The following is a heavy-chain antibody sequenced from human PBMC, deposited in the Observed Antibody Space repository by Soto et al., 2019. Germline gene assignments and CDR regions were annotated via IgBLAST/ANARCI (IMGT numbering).Heavy chain of an antibody. CDR2: INSGSTSI. J-gene: IGHJ4*02. Sequence: EEHLVESGGGLVQPGGSLRLSCAASGFTFSSHVMYWVRQAPGKGLEWVSSINSGSTSIYYADSVKGRFTISRYNGKNSLYLQMSSLRADDTAVYYCLNGDYYVGQGTLVTVSS. D-gene: IGHD4-17*01. CDR1: GFTFSSHV. V-gene: IGHV3-48*01. CDR3: LNGDYY.